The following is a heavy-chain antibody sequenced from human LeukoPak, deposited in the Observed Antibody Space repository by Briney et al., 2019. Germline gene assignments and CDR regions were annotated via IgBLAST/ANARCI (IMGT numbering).Heavy chain of an antibody. CDR1: GFTFRSYG. V-gene: IGHV3-30*02. J-gene: IGHJ4*02. CDR3: ARDRGAWGYNEYYFDY. Sequence: GGSLRLSCAASGFTFRSYGMYWVRQAPGKGLEWLTFIRNDGSDKYYADSVKGRFTISRDNSKNTLYLQMNSLRAEDTAVYYCARDRGAWGYNEYYFDYWGQGTLVTVSS. CDR2: IRNDGSDK. D-gene: IGHD5-12*01.